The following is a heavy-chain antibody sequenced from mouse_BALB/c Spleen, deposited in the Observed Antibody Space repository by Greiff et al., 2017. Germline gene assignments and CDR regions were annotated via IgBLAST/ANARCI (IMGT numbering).Heavy chain of an antibody. D-gene: IGHD2-4*01. CDR1: GYTFSSYW. CDR3: ARGIYDYDRYYAMDY. V-gene: IGHV1-9*01. CDR2: ILPGSGST. Sequence: VKLMESGAELMKPGASVKISCKATGYTFSSYWIEWVKQRPGHGLEWIGEILPGSGSTNYNEKFKGKATFTADTSSNTAYMQLSSLTSEDSAVYYCARGIYDYDRYYAMDYWGQGTSVTVSS. J-gene: IGHJ4*01.